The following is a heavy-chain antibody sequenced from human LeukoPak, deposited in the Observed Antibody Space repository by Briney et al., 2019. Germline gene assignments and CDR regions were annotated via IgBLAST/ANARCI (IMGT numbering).Heavy chain of an antibody. CDR2: ISGYNGNT. CDR1: GYTFSNHG. V-gene: IGHV1-18*01. CDR3: ARDLSLGRHDDGEPFDS. D-gene: IGHD4-17*01. J-gene: IGHJ4*02. Sequence: GASVKVSCKTSGYTFSNHGISWVRQAPGQGLEWMGSISGYNGNTNYVQKFRGRITMTTDTSTSTAYLQLRSLSSDDTALYYCARDLSLGRHDDGEPFDSWGQGTLVAVSS.